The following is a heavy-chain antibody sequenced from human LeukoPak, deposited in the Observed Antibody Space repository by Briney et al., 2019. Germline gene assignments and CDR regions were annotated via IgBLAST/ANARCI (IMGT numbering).Heavy chain of an antibody. CDR2: IYFTGST. D-gene: IGHD6-13*01. V-gene: IGHV4-39*01. J-gene: IGHJ4*02. Sequence: PSETLSLTCTVSGGSISSSSHYWGWIRQPPGKGLEWIGNIYFTGSTYYNPSLRSRVTISVDTSKNQFSLKLSSVTAADTAVYYCASSSWAGYHFDYWGQGTLVTVSS. CDR1: GGSISSSSHY. CDR3: ASSSWAGYHFDY.